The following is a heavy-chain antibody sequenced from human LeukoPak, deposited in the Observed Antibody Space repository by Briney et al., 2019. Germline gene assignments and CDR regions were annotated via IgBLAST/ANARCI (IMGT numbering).Heavy chain of an antibody. J-gene: IGHJ4*02. CDR2: INPNSGGT. D-gene: IGHD4-23*01. V-gene: IGHV1-2*02. CDR3: ARGPDFYGGNLFDY. Sequence: GASVKVSCKASGYTFTGYYMHWVRQAPGQGLEWMGWINPNSGGTNYAQKFQGRVTMTRDTSISTAYMELSRLRSDDTAVYYCARGPDFYGGNLFDYWGQGTLVTVSS. CDR1: GYTFTGYY.